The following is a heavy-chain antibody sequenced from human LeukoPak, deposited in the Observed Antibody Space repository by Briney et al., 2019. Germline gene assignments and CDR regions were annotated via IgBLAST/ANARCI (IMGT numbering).Heavy chain of an antibody. Sequence: GGSLRLSCAASGFTFSNYWMHWVRQAPGKGLVWVSRIKGDGSHTIYADSVKGRFTISRDNAKNTLYLQMNSLRAEDTAVYYCAKDVYDSNGYSHFQHWGQGTLVTVSS. V-gene: IGHV3-74*01. J-gene: IGHJ1*01. CDR1: GFTFSNYW. CDR3: AKDVYDSNGYSHFQH. D-gene: IGHD3-22*01. CDR2: IKGDGSHT.